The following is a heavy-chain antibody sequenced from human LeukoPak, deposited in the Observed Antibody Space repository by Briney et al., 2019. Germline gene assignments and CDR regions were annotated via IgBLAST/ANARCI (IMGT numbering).Heavy chain of an antibody. J-gene: IGHJ4*02. D-gene: IGHD5-18*01. CDR1: SYTFTTYG. V-gene: IGHV1-18*04. CDR3: VRGRSFPYSPGGDY. Sequence: ASVNVSCKASSYTFTTYGISWVRQPPRQGREWMGWIIAYNGNTNYAQKLQGRVTMTTDTSTSKAYMELRSLRSDDTAVYYCVRGRSFPYSPGGDYWGQGTLVTVSS. CDR2: IIAYNGNT.